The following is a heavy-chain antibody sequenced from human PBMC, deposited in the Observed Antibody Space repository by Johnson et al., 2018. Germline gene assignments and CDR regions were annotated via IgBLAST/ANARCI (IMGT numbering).Heavy chain of an antibody. J-gene: IGHJ1*01. CDR1: GFTFSSYG. CDR3: ANRRSSPDYFQH. D-gene: IGHD2-15*01. Sequence: VQLVQSGGGVVQPGRSPRLSCAASGFTFSSYGMHWVRQAPGKGLEWVSTISGGGGSTNYADSVSGRFTISRDNSKNTLYLQMNSLRAEDTAVYYCANRRSSPDYFQHWGQGTLVTVSS. V-gene: IGHV3-23*04. CDR2: ISGGGGST.